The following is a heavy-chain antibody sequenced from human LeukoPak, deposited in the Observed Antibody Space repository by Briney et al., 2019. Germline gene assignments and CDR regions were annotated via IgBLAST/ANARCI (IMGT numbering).Heavy chain of an antibody. CDR3: ARSVDSGYDLGRYYFDY. D-gene: IGHD5-12*01. V-gene: IGHV1-69*13. CDR1: GGTFSSYT. J-gene: IGHJ4*02. Sequence: ASVKVSCKASGGTFSSYTISWVRQAPGQGLEWMGGIIPIFGTANYAQKFQGRVTITADESTSTAYMELSSLRSEDTAVYYCARSVDSGYDLGRYYFDYWGQGTLVTVSS. CDR2: IIPIFGTA.